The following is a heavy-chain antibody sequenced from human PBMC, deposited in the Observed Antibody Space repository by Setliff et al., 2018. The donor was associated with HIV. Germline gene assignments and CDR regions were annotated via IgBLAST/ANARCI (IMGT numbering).Heavy chain of an antibody. V-gene: IGHV4-39*01. Sequence: SETLSLTCTVSGGSISSSSYYWGWIRQPPGKGPEWIGSLYYRGTTYYNPSLKSRVTISTGTSNNQFSLTLSSVTAADTAVYYCARLGYSGSLVGAFDIWGQGTMVTVSS. J-gene: IGHJ3*02. D-gene: IGHD1-26*01. CDR1: GGSISSSSYY. CDR3: ARLGYSGSLVGAFDI. CDR2: LYYRGTT.